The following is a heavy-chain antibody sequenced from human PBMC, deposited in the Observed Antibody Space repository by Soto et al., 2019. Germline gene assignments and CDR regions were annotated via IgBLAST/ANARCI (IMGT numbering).Heavy chain of an antibody. Sequence: QVQLVESGGGVVQPGRSLRLSCAASGFTFSSYGMHWVRQAPGKGLEWVAVISCDGSNKYYADSVKGRFTISRDNSKNTLYLQMNSLRAEDTAVYYCAKLDGQGMNYYYYYGMDVWGQGTTVTVSS. D-gene: IGHD4-17*01. CDR3: AKLDGQGMNYYYYYGMDV. CDR2: ISCDGSNK. J-gene: IGHJ6*02. CDR1: GFTFSSYG. V-gene: IGHV3-30*18.